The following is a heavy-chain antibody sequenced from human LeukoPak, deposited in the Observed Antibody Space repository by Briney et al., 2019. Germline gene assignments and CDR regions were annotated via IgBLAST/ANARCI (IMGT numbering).Heavy chain of an antibody. CDR3: ARAHQFSSDYYYYGMDV. D-gene: IGHD3-22*01. V-gene: IGHV1-69*04. Sequence: SVKVSCKASGGTFSSYAISWVRQAPGQGLEWMGRIIPILGIANYAQKFQGRVTITADKSTSTAYMELSSLRSEDTAVYYCARAHQFSSDYYYYGMDVWGQGTTVTVSS. CDR1: GGTFSSYA. CDR2: IIPILGIA. J-gene: IGHJ6*02.